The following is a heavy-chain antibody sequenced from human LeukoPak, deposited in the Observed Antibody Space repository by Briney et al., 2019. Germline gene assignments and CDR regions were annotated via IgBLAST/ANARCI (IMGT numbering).Heavy chain of an antibody. CDR2: IDQDGSVR. V-gene: IGHV3-7*01. D-gene: IGHD6-13*01. CDR1: GFTFSSFW. CDR3: ARDPGSSSFDY. J-gene: IGHJ4*02. Sequence: GGSLRLSCVASGFTFSSFWMSWVRQAPGKGLEFVANIDQDGSVRNYVDSVKGRFIISRDDAKNSPYLQMDSLRAEDTAVYFCARDPGSSSFDYWGLGTPVTVSS.